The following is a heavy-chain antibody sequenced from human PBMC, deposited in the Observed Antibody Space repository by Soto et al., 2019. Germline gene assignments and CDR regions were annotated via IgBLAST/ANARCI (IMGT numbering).Heavy chain of an antibody. V-gene: IGHV3-7*01. D-gene: IGHD4-4*01. CDR2: INPDESEK. CDR1: GFTVRVAS. J-gene: IGHJ5*02. Sequence: EVQLVESGGGLGQPGGSLRLSCTGAGFTVRVASMTWVRHAPGRGLAWVDRINPDESEKKYADYVKGRFSISRDNAKNALYMQMDSLRAEDKAVYYCVRGGSNYASWGQGTLVTVSS. CDR3: VRGGSNYAS.